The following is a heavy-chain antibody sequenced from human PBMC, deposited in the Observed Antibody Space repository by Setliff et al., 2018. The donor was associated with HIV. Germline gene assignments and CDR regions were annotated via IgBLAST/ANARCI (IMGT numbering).Heavy chain of an antibody. Sequence: SETLSLTCTISGGSFSSYYWSWIRQPAGRGLEWIGRIHNSGTTNYNPSLKSRVTMSIDTSKNQFSLKLTSVTAADTAVYYCARDRHSSGLGSYGPWGPGTLVTVSS. D-gene: IGHD3-10*01. CDR1: GGSFSSYY. J-gene: IGHJ5*02. CDR2: IHNSGTT. V-gene: IGHV4-4*07. CDR3: ARDRHSSGLGSYGP.